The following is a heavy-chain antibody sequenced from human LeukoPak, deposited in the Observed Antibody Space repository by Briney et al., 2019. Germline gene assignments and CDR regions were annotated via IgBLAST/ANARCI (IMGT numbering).Heavy chain of an antibody. V-gene: IGHV3-23*01. Sequence: GGSLRLSCTASGFTFSYFGMGWVRQALGKGGEWGSAITNSGNSKDFAASMKRRFSISRDNAKNTLYLHMNSLRADDTAVYYCVKDARRTSGWYYFDYWGQGCLVTVSA. CDR2: ITNSGNSK. D-gene: IGHD6-19*01. CDR3: VKDARRTSGWYYFDY. CDR1: GFTFSYFG. J-gene: IGHJ4*02.